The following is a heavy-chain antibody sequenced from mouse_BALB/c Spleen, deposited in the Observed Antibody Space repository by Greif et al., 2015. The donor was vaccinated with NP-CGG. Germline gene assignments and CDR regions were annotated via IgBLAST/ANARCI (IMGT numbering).Heavy chain of an antibody. CDR2: IDPENGNT. Sequence: VQLQQSGAELVRPGALVKLSCKASGFNIKDYYMHWVKPRPEQGLEWIGWIDPENGNTIYDPKFQGKASITADTSSNTAYLQRSSLTSEDTAVYYCARTGSSGYYFDYWGQGTTLTVSS. D-gene: IGHD3-1*01. V-gene: IGHV14-1*02. CDR3: ARTGSSGYYFDY. J-gene: IGHJ2*01. CDR1: GFNIKDYY.